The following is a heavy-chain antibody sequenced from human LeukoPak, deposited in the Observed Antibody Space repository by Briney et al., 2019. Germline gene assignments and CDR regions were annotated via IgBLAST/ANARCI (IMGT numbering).Heavy chain of an antibody. J-gene: IGHJ4*02. CDR3: AKGSYYYDSADYFDY. V-gene: IGHV3-23*01. CDR2: LSGSGGNT. D-gene: IGHD3-22*01. CDR1: GFTFSSYA. Sequence: PGGSLRLSXAASGFTFSSYAMSWVRQAQGKGLEWVSTLSGSGGNTYYADSVKGRVTISRDNSKNTLYLQMNSLRAEDTAVYHCAKGSYYYDSADYFDYWGQGTLVTVSS.